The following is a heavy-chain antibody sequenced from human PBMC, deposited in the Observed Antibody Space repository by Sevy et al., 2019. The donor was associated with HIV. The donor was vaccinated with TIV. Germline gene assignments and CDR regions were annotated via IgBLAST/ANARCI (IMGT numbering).Heavy chain of an antibody. Sequence: SETLSLTCTVSGGSISSYYWSWIRQPPGKGLEWIGYIYYSGSTSYNPSLKSRVTISVDTSKNQFSLKLSSVTAADTAVYYCARGGPSGYYFDYWGQGTLVTVSS. CDR2: IYYSGST. D-gene: IGHD3-22*01. J-gene: IGHJ4*02. V-gene: IGHV4-59*01. CDR3: ARGGPSGYYFDY. CDR1: GGSISSYY.